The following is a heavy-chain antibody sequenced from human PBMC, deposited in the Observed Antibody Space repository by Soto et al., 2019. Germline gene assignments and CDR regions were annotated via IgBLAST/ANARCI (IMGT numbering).Heavy chain of an antibody. CDR1: GYTFTSYY. CDR3: ARVLYYYDNSRDYFDY. J-gene: IGHJ4*02. CDR2: INPSGGVT. Sequence: ASVKVSCKASGYTFTSYYMHWVRQAPGQGLEWMGIINPSGGVTDYAQKFQGRVTMTRDTSTSTVYMELSSLRSEDTAVYYCARVLYYYDNSRDYFDYWGQGTLVTVSS. D-gene: IGHD3-22*01. V-gene: IGHV1-46*01.